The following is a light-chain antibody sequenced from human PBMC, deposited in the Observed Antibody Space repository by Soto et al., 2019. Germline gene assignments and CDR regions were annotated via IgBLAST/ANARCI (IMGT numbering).Light chain of an antibody. Sequence: IQLTQSPSSLSASVGDRVSITCRASQDIQTYLAWYQQKRGEAPKLLISGTSTLQSGVPSRFNGSGSGTDFTLTISRLQPEDFATYYCQHLNNYPPFTFGPGTKVDLE. CDR2: GTS. V-gene: IGKV1-9*01. CDR3: QHLNNYPPFT. CDR1: QDIQTY. J-gene: IGKJ3*01.